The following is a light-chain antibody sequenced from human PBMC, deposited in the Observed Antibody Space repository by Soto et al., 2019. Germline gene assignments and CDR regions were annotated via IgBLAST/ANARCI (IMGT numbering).Light chain of an antibody. Sequence: DIQMTQSPSTLSASLGDRVTITCRASQSISGCFAWYQQKPGKAPKLLIYDASSLESGVPSRFRGSGSGTEFTLTITSLQPDDFETYYCQHYNSYSEAFGQGTKVDIK. J-gene: IGKJ1*01. V-gene: IGKV1-5*01. CDR1: QSISGC. CDR3: QHYNSYSEA. CDR2: DAS.